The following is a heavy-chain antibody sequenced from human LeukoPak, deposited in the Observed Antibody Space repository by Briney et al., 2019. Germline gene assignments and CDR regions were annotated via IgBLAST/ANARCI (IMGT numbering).Heavy chain of an antibody. Sequence: SETLSLTCTVSGGSVSSYYWSWIRQPPGKGLEWIGYIYYGGSTNYNPSLKSRVTISLDTSKNQFSLKVSSVTAADTAVYYCARDTYSGIYYPYYYYYYMDVWGKGTTVTVSS. CDR2: IYYGGST. V-gene: IGHV4-59*02. J-gene: IGHJ6*03. CDR1: GGSVSSYY. CDR3: ARDTYSGIYYPYYYYYYMDV. D-gene: IGHD1-26*01.